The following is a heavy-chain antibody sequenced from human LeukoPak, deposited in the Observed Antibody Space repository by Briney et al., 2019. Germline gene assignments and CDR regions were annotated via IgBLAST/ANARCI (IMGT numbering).Heavy chain of an antibody. Sequence: ASVKVSCKASGYTFTGYYMHWVRQAPGQGLEWMGWINPSGGSTSYAQKFQGRVTMTRDTSTSTVYMELSSLRSEDTAVYYCARHQGPSYSSGWYGDAFDIWGQGTMVTVSS. CDR1: GYTFTGYY. CDR3: ARHQGPSYSSGWYGDAFDI. CDR2: INPSGGST. J-gene: IGHJ3*02. V-gene: IGHV1-46*01. D-gene: IGHD6-19*01.